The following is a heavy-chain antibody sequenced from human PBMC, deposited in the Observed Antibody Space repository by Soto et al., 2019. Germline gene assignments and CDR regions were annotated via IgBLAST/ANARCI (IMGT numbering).Heavy chain of an antibody. V-gene: IGHV4-31*03. CDR2: IYYSGST. J-gene: IGHJ6*02. Sequence: SETLSLTCTVSGGSISSGGYYWSWIRQHPGKGLEWIGYIYYSGSTYYNPSLKSRVTISVDTSKNQFSLKLSSVTAADTAVYYCARDSRITMVLGVYTSHNYYYGMDVWGQGTTVTVSS. CDR3: ARDSRITMVLGVYTSHNYYYGMDV. CDR1: GGSISSGGYY. D-gene: IGHD3-10*01.